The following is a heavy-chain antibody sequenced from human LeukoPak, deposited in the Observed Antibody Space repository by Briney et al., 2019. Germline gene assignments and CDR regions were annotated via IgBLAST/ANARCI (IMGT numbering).Heavy chain of an antibody. D-gene: IGHD3-9*01. CDR2: IIPIFGTA. CDR1: GGTFSSYA. CDR3: ARTYDILPSWFDP. J-gene: IGHJ5*02. Sequence: WASVKVSRKASGGTFSSYAISWVRQAPGQGLEWMGGIIPIFGTANYAQKFQGRVTITADESTSTAYMELSSLRSEDTAVYYCARTYDILPSWFDPWGQGTLVTVSS. V-gene: IGHV1-69*13.